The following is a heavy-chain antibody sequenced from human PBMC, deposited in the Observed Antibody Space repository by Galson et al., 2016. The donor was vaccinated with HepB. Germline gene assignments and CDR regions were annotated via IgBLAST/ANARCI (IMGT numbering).Heavy chain of an antibody. D-gene: IGHD4-17*01. J-gene: IGHJ2*01. CDR3: ARRNTVTTPTYSWSFDL. CDR1: GGPINSGTYF. CDR2: TSHSGST. V-gene: IGHV4-31*03. Sequence: TLSLTCTVSGGPINSGTYFWSWIRQHPGKGLEWIGYTSHSGSTYYNPSLKSRVTISVDTSNNQFSLKVSSVTAADPAVYSCARRNTVTTPTYSWSFDLWGRGTLVTVSS.